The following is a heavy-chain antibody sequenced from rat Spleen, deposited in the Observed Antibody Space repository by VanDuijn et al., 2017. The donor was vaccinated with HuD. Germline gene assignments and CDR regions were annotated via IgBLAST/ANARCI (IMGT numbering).Heavy chain of an antibody. V-gene: IGHV5-29*01. CDR2: ISYDGSST. Sequence: EVQLVESGGGLVQPGRSLKLSCAASGFTFSNYGMAWVRQAPTKGLEWVATISYDGSSTYYRDSVKGRFTISRDNAKSTLYLQMDSLRSEDTATYYCASAGAGAYWGQGTLVTVSS. CDR3: ASAGAGAY. CDR1: GFTFSNYG. J-gene: IGHJ3*01. D-gene: IGHD1-4*01.